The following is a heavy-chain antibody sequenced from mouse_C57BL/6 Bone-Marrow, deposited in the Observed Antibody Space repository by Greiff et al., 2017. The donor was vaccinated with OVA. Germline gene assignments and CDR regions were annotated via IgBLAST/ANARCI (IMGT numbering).Heavy chain of an antibody. V-gene: IGHV5-12*01. Sequence: EVKLVESGGGLVQPGGSLKLSCAASGFTFSDYYMYWVRQTPEKRLEWVAYISNGGGSTYYPDTVKGRFTISRDNAKNTLYLQMSSLKSEDTAMYYCARHEGSSGVDYWGQGTTLTVSS. D-gene: IGHD3-2*02. CDR3: ARHEGSSGVDY. CDR2: ISNGGGST. J-gene: IGHJ2*01. CDR1: GFTFSDYY.